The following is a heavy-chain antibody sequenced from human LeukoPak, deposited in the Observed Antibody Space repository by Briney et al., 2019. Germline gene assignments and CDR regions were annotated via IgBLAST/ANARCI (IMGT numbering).Heavy chain of an antibody. CDR3: AKDLLASLCGGSSAGYFDY. CDR1: GFTFSSYY. Sequence: GSSLRLSCEASGFTFSSYYMHWVRQAPGKGLEWVAVIRYDGSNKYYAEYVKGRFIISRDNSIHTLYMQLNSLRAEDTAVYYCAKDLLASLCGGSSAGYFDYWGQGTLVTVSS. D-gene: IGHD2-15*01. CDR2: IRYDGSNK. V-gene: IGHV3-33*06. J-gene: IGHJ4*02.